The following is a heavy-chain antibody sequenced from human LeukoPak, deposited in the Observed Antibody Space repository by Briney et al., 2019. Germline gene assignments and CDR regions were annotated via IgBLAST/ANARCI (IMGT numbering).Heavy chain of an antibody. J-gene: IGHJ6*02. CDR2: ISWNSGSI. CDR3: AKDIGPDSPLHGMDV. CDR1: GFTFDDYA. D-gene: IGHD4-4*01. Sequence: PGRSLRLSCAASGFTFDDYAMHWVRQAPGKGLEWVSGISWNSGSIGYADSVKGRFTISRDNAKNSLYLQMNSLRAEDTALYYCAKDIGPDSPLHGMDVWGQGTTVTVSS. V-gene: IGHV3-9*01.